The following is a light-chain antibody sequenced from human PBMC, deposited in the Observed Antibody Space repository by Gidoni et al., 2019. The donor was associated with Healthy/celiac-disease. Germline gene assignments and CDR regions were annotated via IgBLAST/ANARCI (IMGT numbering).Light chain of an antibody. CDR1: SSDVGGYNY. V-gene: IGLV2-11*01. J-gene: IGLJ2*01. CDR2: DVS. CDR3: CSYAGSYTFVV. Sequence: QSSLTQPRSVSGSPGQSVTISCTGTSSDVGGYNYVSWYQQPPGKAPKLMIYDVSQRPSGVRDRFSGAKAGNTASLTISGLQAEDEADYDCCSYAGSYTFVVFGGGTKLTVL.